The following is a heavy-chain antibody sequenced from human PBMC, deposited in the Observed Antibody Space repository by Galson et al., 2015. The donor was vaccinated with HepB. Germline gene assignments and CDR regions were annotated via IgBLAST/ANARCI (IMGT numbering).Heavy chain of an antibody. CDR3: VINYFDTSGYFDF. Sequence: SCKASGGTFSNYIISWVRQAPGQGLEWMGKIIPLFGVSNYAQDFQDRVTITADKSTNITNMEMHSLTSGDTAVYFCVINYFDTSGYFDFWGQGTLVTVSP. D-gene: IGHD3-22*01. CDR2: IIPLFGVS. CDR1: GGTFSNYI. V-gene: IGHV1-69*02. J-gene: IGHJ4*02.